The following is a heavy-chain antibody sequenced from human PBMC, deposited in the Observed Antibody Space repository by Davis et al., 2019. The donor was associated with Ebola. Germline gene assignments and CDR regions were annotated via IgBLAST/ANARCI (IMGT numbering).Heavy chain of an antibody. J-gene: IGHJ4*02. D-gene: IGHD5-12*01. CDR2: IRYDASNK. V-gene: IGHV3-30*02. CDR1: GFTFSSYG. CDR3: AKDLGYSGYERIFDY. Sequence: GESLKISCAASGFTFSSYGMHWVRQAPGSGLEWVTFIRYDASNKYYADSVKDRFTISRDNSKNTLYLQMNSLRAEDTAVYSCAKDLGYSGYERIFDYWGQGTLVTVSS.